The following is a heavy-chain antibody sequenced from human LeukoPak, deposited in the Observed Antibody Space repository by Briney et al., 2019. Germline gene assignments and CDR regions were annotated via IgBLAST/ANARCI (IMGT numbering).Heavy chain of an antibody. Sequence: PSETLSLTCSVSGGSISRSSYYWGWIRQPPGKGLEWIGSLYNTETTYYNPSLQSRVTISVDTSKNQLSLKLSSVTAADTAVYYCARGTRRGGDFDYWGQGTLVTVSS. V-gene: IGHV4-39*01. CDR1: GGSISRSSYY. CDR2: LYNTETT. J-gene: IGHJ4*02. D-gene: IGHD3-16*01. CDR3: ARGTRRGGDFDY.